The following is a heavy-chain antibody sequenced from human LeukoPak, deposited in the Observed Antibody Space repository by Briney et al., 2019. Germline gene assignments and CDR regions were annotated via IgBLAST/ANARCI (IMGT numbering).Heavy chain of an antibody. D-gene: IGHD3-22*01. CDR2: IYTSGST. V-gene: IGHV4-4*07. CDR1: GGSISSYY. CDR3: ARDTPGYYYDSSGFSDGDAFDI. Sequence: SETLSLTCTVSGGSISSYYWSWIRQPAEKGLEWIGRIYTSGSTNYNPSLKSRVTMSVDTSKNQFSLKLSSVTAADTAVYYCARDTPGYYYDSSGFSDGDAFDIWGQGTMVTASS. J-gene: IGHJ3*02.